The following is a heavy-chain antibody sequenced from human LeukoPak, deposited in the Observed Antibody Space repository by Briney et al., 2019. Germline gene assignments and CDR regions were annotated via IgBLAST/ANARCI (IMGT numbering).Heavy chain of an antibody. V-gene: IGHV3-23*01. Sequence: GGSLRLSCTASGFTFSNHAMTWVRQAPGKGLEWVSAIGGDGRGTDYADSVKGRFTISRDNSKNTLYLEMNSLRADDTARYYCARRVGGTPDHWGPGTLVTVSS. J-gene: IGHJ5*02. D-gene: IGHD1-26*01. CDR2: IGGDGRGT. CDR1: GFTFSNHA. CDR3: ARRVGGTPDH.